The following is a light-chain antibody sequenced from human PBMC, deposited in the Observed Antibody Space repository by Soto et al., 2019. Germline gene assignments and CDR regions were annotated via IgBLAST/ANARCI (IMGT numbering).Light chain of an antibody. CDR3: QHYNTYPWT. CDR1: QSISSW. Sequence: DIHMTQSPSTLSASVVDRVTITCLASQSISSWVAWYQQKPGKGPKLLIYKASHLESGVPSRFSGSGSGTEFTLTISSLQPGDFATYYCQHYNTYPWTFGHGTKVDI. CDR2: KAS. J-gene: IGKJ1*01. V-gene: IGKV1-5*03.